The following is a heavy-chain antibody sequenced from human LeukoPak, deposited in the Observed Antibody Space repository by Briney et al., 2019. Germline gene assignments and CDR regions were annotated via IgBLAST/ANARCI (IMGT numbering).Heavy chain of an antibody. D-gene: IGHD4-17*01. Sequence: PSETLSLTCTVSGGSISSYYWSWIRQPAGKGLEWIGRIYTSGSTNYNPSLKSRVTISVDTSEDQFSLKLSSVTAADTAVYYCASFPTTVTTVWWGQGTLVTVSS. CDR2: IYTSGST. CDR3: ASFPTTVTTVW. CDR1: GGSISSYY. J-gene: IGHJ4*02. V-gene: IGHV4-4*07.